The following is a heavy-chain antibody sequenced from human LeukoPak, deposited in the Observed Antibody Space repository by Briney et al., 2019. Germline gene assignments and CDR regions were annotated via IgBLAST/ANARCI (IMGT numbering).Heavy chain of an antibody. J-gene: IGHJ4*02. CDR2: IYHSGST. CDR3: ARSSIVGVHIDY. Sequence: SETLSLTCAVSGGSISSGGYSWSWIRQPPGKGLEWVGYIYHSGSTYYNPSLKSRVTISVDRSKNQFSLKLSSVTAAGTAVYYCARSSIVGVHIDYWGQGTLVTVSS. CDR1: GGSISSGGYS. D-gene: IGHD1-26*01. V-gene: IGHV4-30-2*01.